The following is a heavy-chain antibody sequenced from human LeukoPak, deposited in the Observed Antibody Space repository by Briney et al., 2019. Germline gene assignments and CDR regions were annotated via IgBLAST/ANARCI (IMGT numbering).Heavy chain of an antibody. J-gene: IGHJ5*02. CDR2: IYPGDSDT. CDR1: GYSFTSYW. D-gene: IGHD3-10*01. Sequence: GESLKISCKGSGYSFTSYWIGWVRQMPGKGLEWMGIIYPGDSDTRYSPSFQGQVTISADKSISTAYLQWSSLKASDTAMYYCARLRDYRNPTNWFDPWGQGTLVTVSS. V-gene: IGHV5-51*01. CDR3: ARLRDYRNPTNWFDP.